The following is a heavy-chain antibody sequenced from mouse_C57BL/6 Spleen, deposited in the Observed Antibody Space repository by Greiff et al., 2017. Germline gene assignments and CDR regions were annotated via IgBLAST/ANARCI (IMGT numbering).Heavy chain of an antibody. Sequence: QVQLQQPGAELVKPGASVKMSCKASGYTFTSYWITWVKQRPGQGLEWIGDIYPGGGYTNYNEKFKGKATLTADKSSSTAYMQFSSLTSEDSAIYYCARWNYEGFAYWGQGTLVTVSA. CDR1: GYTFTSYW. J-gene: IGHJ3*01. V-gene: IGHV1-55*01. CDR3: ARWNYEGFAY. D-gene: IGHD2-4*01. CDR2: IYPGGGYT.